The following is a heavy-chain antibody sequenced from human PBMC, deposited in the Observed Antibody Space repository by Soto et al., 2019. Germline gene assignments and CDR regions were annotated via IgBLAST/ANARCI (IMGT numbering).Heavy chain of an antibody. CDR3: ARTAWHFFDY. J-gene: IGHJ4*02. CDR2: IYYSGST. CDR1: GGSINIGGYY. D-gene: IGHD3-3*02. Sequence: QVQLQGSGPGLVKPSQTLSLTCTVSGGSINIGGYYWSWIRQHPGKGLEWIGYIYYSGSTFYNPSLKSRVTISFDTSKNQFSLKLNSVTAADTAVYDCARTAWHFFDYWGQGTLVTVS. V-gene: IGHV4-31*03.